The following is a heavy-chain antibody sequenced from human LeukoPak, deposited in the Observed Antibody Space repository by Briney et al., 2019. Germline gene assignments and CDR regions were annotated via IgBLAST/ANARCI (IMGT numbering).Heavy chain of an antibody. CDR2: IYYSGST. CDR1: GGSISSSSYY. D-gene: IGHD3-10*01. CDR3: ARDYYGSGSFDY. J-gene: IGHJ4*02. Sequence: SETLSLTCTVSGGSISSSSYYWGWIRQPPGKGLEWIGYIYYSGSTNYNPSLKSRVTISVDTSKNQFSLKLSSVTAADTAVYYCARDYYGSGSFDYWGQGTLVTVSS. V-gene: IGHV4-61*01.